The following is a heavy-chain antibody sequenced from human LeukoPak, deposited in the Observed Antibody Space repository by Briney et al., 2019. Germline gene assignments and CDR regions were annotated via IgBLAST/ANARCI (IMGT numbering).Heavy chain of an antibody. V-gene: IGHV1-46*01. D-gene: IGHD3-9*01. CDR1: GYTFTSYY. CDR3: ARVACILTGYCWFDP. J-gene: IGHJ5*02. Sequence: GASVKVSCKASGYTFTSYYMHWVRQAPGQGLEWMGIINPSGGSTSYAQKFQGRVTMTRDMSTSTVYMELSSLRSEDTAVYYCARVACILTGYCWFDPWGQGTLVTVSS. CDR2: INPSGGST.